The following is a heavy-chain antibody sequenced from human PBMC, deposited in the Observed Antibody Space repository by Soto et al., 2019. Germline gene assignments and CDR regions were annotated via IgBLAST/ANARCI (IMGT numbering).Heavy chain of an antibody. J-gene: IGHJ4*02. Sequence: EVVLVESGGGLVQPGGSLRLSCAASGFTFKDYWMHWVRQAPGKGLEWVSRISPDGRTGYTRSVEGRFIGSRDNAKNTVYLQMNSLSGEDTAVYYCTRDRTTVTLFEDWGQGTLVAVSS. D-gene: IGHD4-17*01. CDR1: GFTFKDYW. CDR2: ISPDGRT. V-gene: IGHV3-74*01. CDR3: TRDRTTVTLFED.